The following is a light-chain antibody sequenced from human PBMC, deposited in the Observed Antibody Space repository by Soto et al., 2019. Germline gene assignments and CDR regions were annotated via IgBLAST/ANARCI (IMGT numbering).Light chain of an antibody. CDR1: SSDVGNYNH. CDR2: EVS. Sequence: QSALTQPPYVSGSPGQSVTISCTGTSSDVGNYNHVSWYRQSPGTAPKFIIYEVSNRPSGVPDRFSGSKSGNTASLTISGLETEDEADYYCSSFTRINTYVFGTGTKLTVL. CDR3: SSFTRINTYV. J-gene: IGLJ1*01. V-gene: IGLV2-18*02.